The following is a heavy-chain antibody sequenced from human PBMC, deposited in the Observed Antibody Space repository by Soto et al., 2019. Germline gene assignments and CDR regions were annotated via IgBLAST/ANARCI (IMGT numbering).Heavy chain of an antibody. CDR3: ASGATDSWADI. V-gene: IGHV1-69*02. CDR2: IIPILGIA. CDR1: GGTFSSYT. D-gene: IGHD1-26*01. Sequence: SVKVSCKASGGTFSSYTISWVRQAPGQGLEWMGRIIPILGIANYAQKFQGRVTITADKSTSTAYMELSSLRSEDTAVYYCASGATDSWADIWGQGTMVTVSS. J-gene: IGHJ3*02.